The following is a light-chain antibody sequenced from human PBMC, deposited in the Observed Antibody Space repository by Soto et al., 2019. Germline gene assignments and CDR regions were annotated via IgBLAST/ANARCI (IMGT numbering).Light chain of an antibody. CDR3: CSYAGSSTPYV. CDR1: SSDVGSYNL. CDR2: EVS. V-gene: IGLV2-23*02. Sequence: QSELTQPASVYGSPGQSITISCTGTSSDVGSYNLVSWYQQHPGKAPKLMIYEVSKRPSGVSNRFSGSKSGNTASLTISGLQAEDEADYYCCSYAGSSTPYVFGTGTKVTVL. J-gene: IGLJ1*01.